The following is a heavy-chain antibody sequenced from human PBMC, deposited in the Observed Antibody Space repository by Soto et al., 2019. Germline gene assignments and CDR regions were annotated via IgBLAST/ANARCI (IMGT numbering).Heavy chain of an antibody. CDR3: VRRNVSATGIHLFDP. CDR2: INAANGDT. D-gene: IGHD6-13*01. CDR1: GYTFTSYG. V-gene: IGHV1-3*01. Sequence: GASVKVSCKASGYTFTSYGIHWVRQAPGQRLERMGWINAANGDTKYSPKFQGRVTITRDTSVSTAYMELSSLRSEDTAVYYCVRRNVSATGIHLFDPWGQGTLVTVSS. J-gene: IGHJ5*02.